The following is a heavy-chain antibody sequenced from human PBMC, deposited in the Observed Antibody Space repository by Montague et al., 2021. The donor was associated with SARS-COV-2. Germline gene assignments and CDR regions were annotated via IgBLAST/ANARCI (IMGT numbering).Heavy chain of an antibody. Sequence: SETLSLTCTVSSGSISNDIYYWGWIRQPPGKGPEWIGSICYGGTTYYNPSLKSRVTMSVDTSKNQFSLKMTAVTAADTAVYFCARQDRQRRFDLWGRGTLVTVSS. D-gene: IGHD1-1*01. CDR3: ARQDRQRRFDL. CDR1: SGSISNDIYY. CDR2: ICYGGTT. J-gene: IGHJ2*01. V-gene: IGHV4-39*01.